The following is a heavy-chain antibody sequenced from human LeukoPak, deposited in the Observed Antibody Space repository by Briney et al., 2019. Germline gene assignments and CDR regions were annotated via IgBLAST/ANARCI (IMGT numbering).Heavy chain of an antibody. CDR1: GGSISSSSYY. CDR3: ARLSLTTDPLYYYYGMDV. CDR2: IYYSGST. V-gene: IGHV4-39*07. D-gene: IGHD4/OR15-4a*01. Sequence: PSETLSLTCTVSGGSISSSSYYWGWIRQPPGKGLEWIGSIYYSGSTYYNPSLKSRVTISVDTSKNQFSLKLSSVTAADTAVYYCARLSLTTDPLYYYYGMDVWGQGTTVTVSS. J-gene: IGHJ6*02.